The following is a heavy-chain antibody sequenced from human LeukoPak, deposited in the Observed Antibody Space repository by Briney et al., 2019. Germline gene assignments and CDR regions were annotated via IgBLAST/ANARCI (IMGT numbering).Heavy chain of an antibody. CDR2: IYSGGST. CDR1: GFTVSTNY. J-gene: IGHJ4*02. V-gene: IGHV3-53*01. Sequence: GGSLRLSCAASGFTVSTNYMSWVRQAPGKGLEWGSVIYSGGSTYYADSVKGRFTISRDNSKNTLYLQMNSLRAEDTAVYYCARGRGSYYFDYWGQGTLVTVSS. CDR3: ARGRGSYYFDY. D-gene: IGHD1-26*01.